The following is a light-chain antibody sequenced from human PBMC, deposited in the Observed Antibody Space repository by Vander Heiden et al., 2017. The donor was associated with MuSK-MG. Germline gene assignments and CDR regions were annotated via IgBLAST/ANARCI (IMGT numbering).Light chain of an antibody. Sequence: DIQMTQSPSSLSASVGDRVTITCQASQDISNYLNWYQQKPGKAPKRLIYDASNLETGVPSRFSGSGSGTDFTFTISSLQPEDIATYYCQQYDNRPLFGGGTKVEIK. CDR2: DAS. V-gene: IGKV1-33*01. CDR1: QDISNY. J-gene: IGKJ4*01. CDR3: QQYDNRPL.